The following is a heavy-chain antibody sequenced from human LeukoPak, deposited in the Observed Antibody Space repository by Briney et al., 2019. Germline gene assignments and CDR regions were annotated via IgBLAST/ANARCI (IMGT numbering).Heavy chain of an antibody. CDR1: GFTFSSYW. CDR3: ARGRYSYGYNMDV. V-gene: IGHV3-7*01. CDR2: IKQDGSEK. J-gene: IGHJ6*03. D-gene: IGHD5-18*01. Sequence: GGSLRLSCAASGFTFSSYWMSWVRQAPGKGLEWVANIKQDGSEKYYVDSVKGRFTISRDNAKNSLYLQMNSLRAEDTAVYYCARGRYSYGYNMDVWGKGTTVTVSS.